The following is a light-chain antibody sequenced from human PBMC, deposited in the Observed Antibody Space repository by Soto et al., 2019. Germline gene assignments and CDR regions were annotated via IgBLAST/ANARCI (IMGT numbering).Light chain of an antibody. CDR2: AAS. CDR1: QDIGND. V-gene: IGKV1-6*01. CDR3: LQDYNYPWT. J-gene: IGKJ1*01. Sequence: AIQMTQSPSSLSASVGDRVTISCRASQDIGNDLGWYQQKPGTAPKLLIYAASSLQSGVPSRFSGSGSGTDFTLTINTLQPEDFAAYYCLQDYNYPWTFGQGTKVEIK.